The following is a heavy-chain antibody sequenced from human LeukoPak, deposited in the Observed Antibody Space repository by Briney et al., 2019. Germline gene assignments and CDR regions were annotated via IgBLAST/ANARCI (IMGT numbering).Heavy chain of an antibody. V-gene: IGHV3-23*01. D-gene: IGHD5-18*01. CDR3: AKSGGRTLWKYYYYYYMDV. CDR1: GFTLSSYA. Sequence: GGSLRLSCAASGFTLSSYAMSWVRQAPGKGLEWVSAISGSGGSTYYADSVKGRFTISRDNSKNTLYLQMNSLRAEDTVVYYCAKSGGRTLWKYYYYYYMDVWGKGTTVTVSS. J-gene: IGHJ6*03. CDR2: ISGSGGST.